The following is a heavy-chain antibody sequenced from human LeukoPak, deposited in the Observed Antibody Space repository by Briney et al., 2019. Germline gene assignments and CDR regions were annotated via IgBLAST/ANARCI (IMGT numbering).Heavy chain of an antibody. V-gene: IGHV3-23*01. D-gene: IGHD1-14*01. J-gene: IGHJ4*02. CDR3: TREVDGMSAY. CDR2: LSGSGIST. CDR1: GFTFSSYA. Sequence: GGSLRLSCAASGFTFSSYAMSWVRQAPGKGLEWVSALSGSGISTYYADSVRGRFTISRDNSKNTLYLQMTRLKTEDTATYFCTREVDGMSAYWGQGTLVTVSS.